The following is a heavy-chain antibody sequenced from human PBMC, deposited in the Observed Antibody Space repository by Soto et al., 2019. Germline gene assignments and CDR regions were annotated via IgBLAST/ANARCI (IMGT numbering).Heavy chain of an antibody. Sequence: QLQLQESGPGLVKPSETLSLTCSVSGGSITTSSYNWDGIRQPPGKGMEWLGTIYYDGSTSYHPALKGQVTISVDTSKTHFALKVNSVTAADTGVYYCASFYGNAFDVWGRGTVVTGSS. D-gene: IGHD3-10*01. CDR1: GGSITTSSYN. CDR3: ASFYGNAFDV. CDR2: IYYDGST. V-gene: IGHV4-39*02. J-gene: IGHJ3*01.